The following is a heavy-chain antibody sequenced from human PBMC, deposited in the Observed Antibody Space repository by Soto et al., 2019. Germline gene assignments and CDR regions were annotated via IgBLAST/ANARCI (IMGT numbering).Heavy chain of an antibody. Sequence: QVQLQESGPGLVKPSGTLSLTCAVSGGSISSRDWWTWVRQPPGSGLQWIGDIFHSGTSNYNPSLKSRLTISVDKSKNQFSLTLKSVPAADTAVYYCARGHEGDGGWGMDVWGQGTTVSVSS. D-gene: IGHD1-26*01. CDR1: GGSISSRDW. CDR2: IFHSGTS. V-gene: IGHV4-4*02. J-gene: IGHJ6*02. CDR3: ARGHEGDGGWGMDV.